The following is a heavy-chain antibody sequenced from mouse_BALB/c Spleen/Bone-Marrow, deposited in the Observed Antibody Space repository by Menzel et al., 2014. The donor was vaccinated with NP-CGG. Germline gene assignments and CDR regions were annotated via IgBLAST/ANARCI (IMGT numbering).Heavy chain of an antibody. D-gene: IGHD3-2*01. CDR3: ARSGDSSGYGFAY. J-gene: IGHJ3*01. Sequence: VQRVESGPELVKPGALVKISCKASGYTFTSYDINWVKQRPGQGLEWIGWIYPGDGSTKYNERFKGKATLTADKSSGTAYMQLSSLTSENSAVYFCARSGDSSGYGFAYWGQGTLVTVSA. CDR2: IYPGDGST. V-gene: IGHV1S56*01. CDR1: GYTFTSYD.